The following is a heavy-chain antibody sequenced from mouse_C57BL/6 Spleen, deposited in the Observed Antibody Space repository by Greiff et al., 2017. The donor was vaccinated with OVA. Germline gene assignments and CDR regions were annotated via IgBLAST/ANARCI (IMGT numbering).Heavy chain of an antibody. Sequence: VQLKESGGGLVQPGGSMKLSCAASGFTFSDAWMDWVRQSPEKGLEWVAEIRNKANNHATYYAESVKGRFTISRDDSKSSVYLQMNSLRAEDTGIYYCTSTMVKAWFAYWGQGTLVTVSA. CDR2: IRNKANNHAT. D-gene: IGHD2-2*01. CDR1: GFTFSDAW. CDR3: TSTMVKAWFAY. V-gene: IGHV6-6*01. J-gene: IGHJ3*01.